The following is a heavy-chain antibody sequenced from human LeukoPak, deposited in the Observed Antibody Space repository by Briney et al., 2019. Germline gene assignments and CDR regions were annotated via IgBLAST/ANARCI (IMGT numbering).Heavy chain of an antibody. CDR1: GFTFSNYW. CDR2: INSDGRII. J-gene: IGHJ2*01. Sequence: SGGSLRLSCAASGFTFSNYWMHWVRHVPGKGLVWVSHINSDGRIINYADSVKGRFTISRDNAKNTLYLQMNSLRVEDTAVYYCARGRGWHFDLWGRGTLVTVSS. V-gene: IGHV3-74*01. D-gene: IGHD3-10*01. CDR3: ARGRGWHFDL.